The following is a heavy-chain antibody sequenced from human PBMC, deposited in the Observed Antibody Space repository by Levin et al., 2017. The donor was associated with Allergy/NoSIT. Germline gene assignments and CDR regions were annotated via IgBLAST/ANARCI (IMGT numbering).Heavy chain of an antibody. J-gene: IGHJ5*02. V-gene: IGHV2-26*01. Sequence: SGPTLVKPTETLTLTCTVSGFSLSNVRMGVSWIRQPPGKALEWLAHIFSNDEKSYSTSLRSRLTIFKDTSKSQVVLTMTNMDPVDTATYYCARSTHYGDYDCFDPWGQGTLVTVSS. CDR2: IFSNDEK. CDR1: GFSLSNVRMG. CDR3: ARSTHYGDYDCFDP. D-gene: IGHD4-17*01.